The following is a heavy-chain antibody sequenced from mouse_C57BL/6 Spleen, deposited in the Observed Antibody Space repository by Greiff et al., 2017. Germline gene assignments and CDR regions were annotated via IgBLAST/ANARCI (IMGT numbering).Heavy chain of an antibody. V-gene: IGHV1-18*01. CDR1: GYTFTDYN. J-gene: IGHJ1*03. D-gene: IGHD1-1*01. Sequence: EVQLQQSGPELVKPGASVKIPCKASGYTFTDYNMDWVKQSHGKSLEWIGDINPNNGGTIYNQKFKGKATLTVDKSSSTAYMELRSLTSEDTAVYYCARGYYGSSRWYFDVWGTGTTVTVSS. CDR3: ARGYYGSSRWYFDV. CDR2: INPNNGGT.